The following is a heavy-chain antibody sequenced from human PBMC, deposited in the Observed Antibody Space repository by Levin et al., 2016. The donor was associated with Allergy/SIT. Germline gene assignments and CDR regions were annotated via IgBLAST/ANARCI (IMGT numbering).Heavy chain of an antibody. CDR2: VYPGDSDT. CDR3: VRRGLFSAFCTSTSCYVAFDL. D-gene: IGHD2-2*01. V-gene: IGHV5-51*01. J-gene: IGHJ3*01. Sequence: VRQMPGKGLEWMGIVYPGDSDTKYNPSFQGQVTISADKSISTAYLQWSSLKASDTAIYYCVRRGLFSAFCTSTSCYVAFDLWGHGTMVTVSS.